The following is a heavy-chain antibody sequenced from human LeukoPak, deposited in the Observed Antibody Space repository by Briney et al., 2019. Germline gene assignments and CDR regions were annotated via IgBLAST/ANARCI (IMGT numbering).Heavy chain of an antibody. J-gene: IGHJ4*02. D-gene: IGHD6-13*01. CDR1: GGSISSSSYY. V-gene: IGHV4-39*07. CDR2: ISYSGHT. CDR3: ARAGAAAWN. Sequence: SETLSLTCTVSGGSISSSSYYWGWIRQPPGKGLEWIESISYSGHTYYNPSLKSRVTISVDTSKNQFSLKLSSVTAADTAVYCCARAGAAAWNWGQGTLVTVSS.